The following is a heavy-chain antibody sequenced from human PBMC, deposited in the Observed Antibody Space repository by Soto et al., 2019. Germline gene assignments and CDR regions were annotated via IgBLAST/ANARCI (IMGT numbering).Heavy chain of an antibody. CDR3: ARSKSGSYFRY. D-gene: IGHD1-26*01. J-gene: IGHJ4*02. Sequence: PSETLSLTCTGSGGSLSSYYWSWIRQPPGKGLEWIGYVYYGGSTNYNPSLKSRVTISVDTSKNQFSLKLSSVTAADTAVYYCARSKSGSYFRYWGQGTLVTVSS. V-gene: IGHV4-59*01. CDR1: GGSLSSYY. CDR2: VYYGGST.